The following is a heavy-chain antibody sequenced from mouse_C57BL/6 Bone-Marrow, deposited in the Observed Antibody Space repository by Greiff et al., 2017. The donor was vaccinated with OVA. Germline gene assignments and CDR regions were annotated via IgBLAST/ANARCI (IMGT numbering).Heavy chain of an antibody. V-gene: IGHV3-8*01. D-gene: IGHD1-1*01. J-gene: IGHJ4*01. CDR1: GYSITSDY. CDR3: ARSLHYYGSSYSYYAMDY. Sequence: EVQRVESGPGLAKPSQTLSLTCSVTGYSITSDYWNWIRKFPGNKLEYMGYISYSGSTYYNPSLKSRISITRDTSKNQYYLQLNSVTTEDTATYYCARSLHYYGSSYSYYAMDYWGQGTSVTVSS. CDR2: ISYSGST.